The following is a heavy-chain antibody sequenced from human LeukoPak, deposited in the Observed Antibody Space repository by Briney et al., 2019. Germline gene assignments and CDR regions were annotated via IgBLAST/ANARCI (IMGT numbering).Heavy chain of an antibody. V-gene: IGHV3-23*01. CDR2: ISAGGDVT. CDR1: GFTFSSYG. J-gene: IGHJ4*02. CDR3: AKGLISSATYFSYFDY. D-gene: IGHD1-26*01. Sequence: GGFLRLSCAASGFTFSSYGMSWVRQAPGKGLEWVAEISAGGDVTNYADSVKGGFTTSRDSSKNMLYMQMNNLRADDTAIYYCAKGLISSATYFSYFDYWGQGTLVTVSS.